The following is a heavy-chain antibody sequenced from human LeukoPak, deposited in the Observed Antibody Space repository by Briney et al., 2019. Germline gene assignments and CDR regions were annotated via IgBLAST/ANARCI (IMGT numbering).Heavy chain of an antibody. V-gene: IGHV4-61*02. Sequence: PSETLSLTCTVSGGSISSGSYYWSWIRQPAGKGLEWIGRIYTSGSTNYNPSLKSRVTILLDTSKNHFSLKLTSVTAADTAMYYCARGMQLLVRDAFDVWGLGTMVTVSS. CDR2: IYTSGST. CDR1: GGSISSGSYY. D-gene: IGHD6-13*01. CDR3: ARGMQLLVRDAFDV. J-gene: IGHJ3*01.